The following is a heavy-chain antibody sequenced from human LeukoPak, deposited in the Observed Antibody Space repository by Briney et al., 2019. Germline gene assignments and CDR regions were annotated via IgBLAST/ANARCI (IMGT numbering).Heavy chain of an antibody. Sequence: SETLSLTCTVSGGSISSYYWSWIRQPPGKGLEWIGYIYYSGSTNYNPSLKSRVTISVDTSKNQFSLKLSSVTAADTAVYYCARDGGYYDSSGYKGGFDYWGQGTLVTVSS. V-gene: IGHV4-59*01. CDR3: ARDGGYYDSSGYKGGFDY. J-gene: IGHJ4*02. CDR2: IYYSGST. CDR1: GGSISSYY. D-gene: IGHD3-22*01.